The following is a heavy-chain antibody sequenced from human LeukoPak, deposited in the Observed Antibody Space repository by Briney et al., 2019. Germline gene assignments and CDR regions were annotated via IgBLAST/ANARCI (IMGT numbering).Heavy chain of an antibody. D-gene: IGHD3-10*01. CDR2: IKQDGGEK. Sequence: GGSLRLSCAASGFTFSSDWMSWVRQAPGKGLEWVANIKQDGGEKYYVDSVKGRFTISRDNAKNSLYLQMNNLRAEDTAVYYCARDSLLWTPRGWGQGTLVTVSS. J-gene: IGHJ4*02. V-gene: IGHV3-7*01. CDR1: GFTFSSDW. CDR3: ARDSLLWTPRG.